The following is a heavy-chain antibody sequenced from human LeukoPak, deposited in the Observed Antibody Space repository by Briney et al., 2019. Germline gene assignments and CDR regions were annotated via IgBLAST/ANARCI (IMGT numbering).Heavy chain of an antibody. CDR1: GFTFSSHG. J-gene: IGHJ4*02. CDR2: IWYDGSNK. Sequence: GGSLRLSCAASGFTFSSHGMHWVRQAPGKGLEWVAVIWYDGSNKYYADSVKGRFTISRDNSKNTLYLQMNSLRAEDTAVYYCARDEDLDVDTAMVSNYWGQGTLVTVSS. V-gene: IGHV3-33*01. D-gene: IGHD5-18*01. CDR3: ARDEDLDVDTAMVSNY.